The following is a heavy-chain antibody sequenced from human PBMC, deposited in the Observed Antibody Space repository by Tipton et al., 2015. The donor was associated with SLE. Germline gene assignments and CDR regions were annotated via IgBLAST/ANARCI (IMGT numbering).Heavy chain of an antibody. Sequence: SLRLSCAASGFTFSNYSMNWVRQAPGKGLEWVSGISCNSGSIGYADSVKGRFTISRDNAKNSLYLQMNSLRAEDTALYYCAKETAPTGKRYYYYGMDVWGQGATVTVSS. CDR3: AKETAPTGKRYYYYGMDV. V-gene: IGHV3-9*01. CDR1: GFTFSNYS. CDR2: ISCNSGSI. J-gene: IGHJ6*02.